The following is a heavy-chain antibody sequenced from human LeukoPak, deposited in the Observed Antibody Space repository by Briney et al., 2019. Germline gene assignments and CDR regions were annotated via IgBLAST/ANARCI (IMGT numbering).Heavy chain of an antibody. V-gene: IGHV4-30-4*02. CDR3: ARCPADYYDSSGYYPNYFDY. J-gene: IGHJ4*02. Sequence: SETLSLTCTVSGGSISSADYYWSWIRQPPGKGLEWIGYTYHSGGIYYNPSLKSRVTISVDTSKNQFSLKLSSVTAADTAVYYCARCPADYYDSSGYYPNYFDYWGQGTLVTVSS. CDR1: GGSISSADYY. CDR2: TYHSGGI. D-gene: IGHD3-22*01.